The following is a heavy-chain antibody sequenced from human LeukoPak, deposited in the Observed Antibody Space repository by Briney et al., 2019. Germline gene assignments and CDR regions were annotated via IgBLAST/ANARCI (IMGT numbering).Heavy chain of an antibody. CDR2: INHSGST. Sequence: PSETLSLTCAVCGGSFSGYYWSWIRQPPGKGLEWIGEINHSGSTNYNPSLKSRVTISVDTSKNQFSLKLSSVTAADTAVYYCARGRGNDYWGQGTLVTVSS. D-gene: IGHD1-26*01. V-gene: IGHV4-34*01. CDR3: ARGRGNDY. J-gene: IGHJ4*02. CDR1: GGSFSGYY.